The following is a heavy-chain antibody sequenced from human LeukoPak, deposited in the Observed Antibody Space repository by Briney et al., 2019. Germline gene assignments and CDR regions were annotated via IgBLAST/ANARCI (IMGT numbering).Heavy chain of an antibody. CDR1: GFTFNTYW. J-gene: IGHJ4*02. D-gene: IGHD2-2*01. V-gene: IGHV3-74*01. Sequence: GGSLRLSCAASGFTFNTYWMHCVRQGPGKGLVWVSRIASDGSATSYADSVKGRFTISRDNAKNTLFLQMNSLRADDTAVYYCARGSPVGYDPFDYWGQGTLVTVSS. CDR2: IASDGSAT. CDR3: ARGSPVGYDPFDY.